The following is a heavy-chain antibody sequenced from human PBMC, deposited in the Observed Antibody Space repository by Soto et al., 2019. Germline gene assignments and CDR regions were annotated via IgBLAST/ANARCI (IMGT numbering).Heavy chain of an antibody. CDR3: ARPGNGYKAIYYGLDV. Sequence: GESLKISCKGSGYSFTSYWNGWVREMPGKGLEWMGIIYPGDSDTRYRPSFQGRVTTSVDKSIDTAYLQWSSLEASDTAMYYCARPGNGYKAIYYGLDVWGQGTTVTVSS. CDR2: IYPGDSDT. J-gene: IGHJ6*02. CDR1: GYSFTSYW. V-gene: IGHV5-51*01. D-gene: IGHD5-18*01.